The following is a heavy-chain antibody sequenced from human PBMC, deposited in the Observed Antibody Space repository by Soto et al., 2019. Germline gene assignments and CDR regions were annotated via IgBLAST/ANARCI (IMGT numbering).Heavy chain of an antibody. CDR3: ARPATPYSSSPSDYYYYYGMDV. J-gene: IGHJ6*02. V-gene: IGHV1-69*01. D-gene: IGHD6-6*01. Sequence: QVQLVQSGAEVKKPGSSVKVSCKASGGTFSSYAISWVRQAPGHGLEWMGWIIPIFGTANYAQKFQGRVTSTADESTSTAYIELSSMRSEDTAVSYCARPATPYSSSPSDYYYYYGMDVWGQGTTVTVSS. CDR2: IIPIFGTA. CDR1: GGTFSSYA.